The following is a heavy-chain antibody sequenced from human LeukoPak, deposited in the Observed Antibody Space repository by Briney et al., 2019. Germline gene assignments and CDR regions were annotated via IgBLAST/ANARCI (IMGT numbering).Heavy chain of an antibody. Sequence: GESLKISCKGSGYTFTNYWIGWVRQMPGKGLEWMGIIYPDDSDTRYSPSFQGQVTISADKSISTAYLQWSSLKASDTAMYYCARNVEDDAFDIWGQGTMVTVSS. CDR2: IYPDDSDT. D-gene: IGHD2-15*01. V-gene: IGHV5-51*01. CDR3: ARNVEDDAFDI. CDR1: GYTFTNYW. J-gene: IGHJ3*02.